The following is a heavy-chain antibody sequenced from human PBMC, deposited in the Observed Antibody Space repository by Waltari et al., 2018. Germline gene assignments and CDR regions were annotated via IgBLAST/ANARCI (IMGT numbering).Heavy chain of an antibody. CDR3: ARDSPLYDNSLNASDI. J-gene: IGHJ3*02. CDR1: GITFSNHC. V-gene: IGHV3-74*01. D-gene: IGHD3-22*01. Sequence: EMELVESGGGLVQPGGSLRLSCAASGITFSNHCMHWVRQAPGKGLVWVSRINNDGSGTIYADSVKGRFTISRDNAKKTLYLQMSSLRVEDTAVYYCARDSPLYDNSLNASDIWGQGTMVTVSS. CDR2: INNDGSGT.